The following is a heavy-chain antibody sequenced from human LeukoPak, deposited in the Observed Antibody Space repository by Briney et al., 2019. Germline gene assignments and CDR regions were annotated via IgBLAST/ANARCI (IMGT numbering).Heavy chain of an antibody. Sequence: SVKVSCKASGGTFSSYAISWVRQAPGQGLEWTGGIIPIFGTANYAQKFQGRVTITTDESTSTAYMELSSLRSEDTAVYYCAGGSYYPDYFQHWGQGTLVTVSS. V-gene: IGHV1-69*05. J-gene: IGHJ1*01. CDR1: GGTFSSYA. CDR2: IIPIFGTA. D-gene: IGHD1-26*01. CDR3: AGGSYYPDYFQH.